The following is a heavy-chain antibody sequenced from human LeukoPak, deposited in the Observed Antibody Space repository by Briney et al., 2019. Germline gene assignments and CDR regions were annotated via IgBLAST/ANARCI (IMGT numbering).Heavy chain of an antibody. Sequence: PGESLKTSCKGSGYSFTTYWIGWVRQVPGKGLEWMGIIYPGTSDTQYTPPFQGQVTISVDKSTSTAYLQWSSLKASDTAMYYCAWRKHFSTWFEPWGQGTLVTVSS. J-gene: IGHJ5*02. CDR3: AWRKHFSTWFEP. CDR2: IYPGTSDT. V-gene: IGHV5-51*01. D-gene: IGHD3-3*02. CDR1: GYSFTTYW.